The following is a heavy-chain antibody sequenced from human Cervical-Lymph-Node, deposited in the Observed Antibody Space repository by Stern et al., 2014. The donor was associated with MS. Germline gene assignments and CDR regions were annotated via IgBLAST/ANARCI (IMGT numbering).Heavy chain of an antibody. CDR2: MYNSGST. CDR1: GVSVTEYY. Sequence: QGQLQESGPGLVKPSETLSLTCTVSGVSVTEYYWSWIRQSPGKGLEWIGYMYNSGSTKYNPSLKSRVTISRDTSKNQLSLRLTSVTEADTAVYYCASGPDSSGFWGQGTLVTVSS. D-gene: IGHD3-22*01. V-gene: IGHV4-59*02. CDR3: ASGPDSSGF. J-gene: IGHJ4*02.